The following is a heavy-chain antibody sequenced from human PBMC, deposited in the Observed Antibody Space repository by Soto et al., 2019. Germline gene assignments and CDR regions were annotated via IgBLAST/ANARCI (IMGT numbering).Heavy chain of an antibody. CDR2: INSGSTSV. CDR3: TSSRSPDAY. J-gene: IGHJ4*02. Sequence: GGSLRLSCVSSGFDFNSYSMNWVRQAPGKGLEWISYINSGSTSVFYADSVKGRFTISRDNAKNSLYLQMNSLRAEDTAVYYCTSSRSPDAYWGQGTLVTVSS. D-gene: IGHD2-2*01. V-gene: IGHV3-48*01. CDR1: GFDFNSYS.